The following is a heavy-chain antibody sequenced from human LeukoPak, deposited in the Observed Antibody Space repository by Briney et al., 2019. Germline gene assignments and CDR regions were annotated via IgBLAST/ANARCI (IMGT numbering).Heavy chain of an antibody. CDR2: ISGSGGST. V-gene: IGHV3-23*01. D-gene: IGHD2-8*01. CDR3: AKDWGDFCTNGVCYLGYFDY. CDR1: GFIFSNAW. J-gene: IGHJ4*02. Sequence: GGSLRLSCAASGFIFSNAWMNWVRQAPGKGLEWVSAISGSGGSTYYADSVKGRFTISRDNSKNTLYLQMNSLRAEDTAVYYCAKDWGDFCTNGVCYLGYFDYWGQGTLVTVSS.